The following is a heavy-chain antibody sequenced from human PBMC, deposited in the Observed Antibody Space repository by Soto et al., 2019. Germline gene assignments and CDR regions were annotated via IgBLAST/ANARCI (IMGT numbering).Heavy chain of an antibody. CDR2: IKQDGSQK. CDR1: GFSFSSYL. Sequence: GGSLRLSCAASGFSFSSYLMNWVRQAPGKGLEWVANIKQDGSQKYYVDSVKGRFTISRDNAKNSLYLQMNSLRAEDTAIYYCARSNYDFLSGGYLDIWGQGTMVTVSS. V-gene: IGHV3-7*03. J-gene: IGHJ3*02. D-gene: IGHD3-3*01. CDR3: ARSNYDFLSGGYLDI.